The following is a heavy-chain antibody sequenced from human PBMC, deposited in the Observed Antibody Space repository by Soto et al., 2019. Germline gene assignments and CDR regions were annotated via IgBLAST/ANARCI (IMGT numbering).Heavy chain of an antibody. J-gene: IGHJ4*02. Sequence: GGSLRLSCAASGFTFSSYAMSWVRQAPGKGLEWVSAISGSGGSTYYADSVKGRFTISRDNSKNTLYLQMNSLRAEDTAVYYCAKDRLWFGEYTPFDYWGQGTLVTVSS. D-gene: IGHD3-10*01. CDR1: GFTFSSYA. CDR3: AKDRLWFGEYTPFDY. V-gene: IGHV3-23*01. CDR2: ISGSGGST.